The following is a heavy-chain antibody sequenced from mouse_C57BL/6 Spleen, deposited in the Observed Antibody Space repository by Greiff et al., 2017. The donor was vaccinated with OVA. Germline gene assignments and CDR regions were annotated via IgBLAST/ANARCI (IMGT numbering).Heavy chain of an antibody. CDR2: IYPGDGDT. CDR1: GYAFSSYW. D-gene: IGHD2-4*01. J-gene: IGHJ4*01. V-gene: IGHV1-80*01. CDR3: ARGGDYPYAMDY. Sequence: QVQLKESGAELVKPGASVKISCKASGYAFSSYWMNWVKQRPGKGLEWIGQIYPGDGDTNYNGKFKGKATLTADKSSSTAYMQLSSLTSEDSAVYFCARGGDYPYAMDYWGQGTSVTVSS.